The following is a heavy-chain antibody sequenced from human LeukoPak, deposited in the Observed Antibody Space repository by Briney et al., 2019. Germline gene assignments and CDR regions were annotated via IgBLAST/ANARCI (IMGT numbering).Heavy chain of an antibody. Sequence: SETLSLTCTVSGGSISSYYWSWIRQPPGKGLEWIGYIYYSGSTNYNPSLKSRVTISVDTSKNQFSLKLSSVTAADTAVYYCAGETDFWSGYALRGYYYYMDVWGKGTTVTVSS. CDR3: AGETDFWSGYALRGYYYYMDV. V-gene: IGHV4-59*12. D-gene: IGHD3-3*01. CDR1: GGSISSYY. J-gene: IGHJ6*03. CDR2: IYYSGST.